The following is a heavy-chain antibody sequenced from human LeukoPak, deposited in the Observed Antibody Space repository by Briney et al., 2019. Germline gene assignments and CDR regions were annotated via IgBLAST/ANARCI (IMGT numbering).Heavy chain of an antibody. J-gene: IGHJ4*02. CDR3: AKDFGDY. Sequence: GGSLRLSCAASGFTFDDYGMIWVRQPPGKGLEWVSAISGSGGSTYYADSVKGRFTISRDNSKNTLYLQMNSLRAEDTAVYYCAKDFGDYWGQGTLVTVSS. CDR1: GFTFDDYG. D-gene: IGHD3-10*01. CDR2: ISGSGGST. V-gene: IGHV3-23*01.